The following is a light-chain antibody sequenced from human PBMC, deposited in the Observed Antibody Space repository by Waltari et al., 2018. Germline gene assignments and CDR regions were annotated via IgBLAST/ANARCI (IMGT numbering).Light chain of an antibody. Sequence: EIVLTQSLATLSVSPGEGATLSCRASQSVGTNLAWYQQRPGQAPRLLIYAAATRATGIPARFSGSGSGTEFTLTISSLQTEDFAVYYCQHYNNWPLYTFGQGSKVDIK. V-gene: IGKV3-15*01. CDR2: AAA. J-gene: IGKJ2*01. CDR1: QSVGTN. CDR3: QHYNNWPLYT.